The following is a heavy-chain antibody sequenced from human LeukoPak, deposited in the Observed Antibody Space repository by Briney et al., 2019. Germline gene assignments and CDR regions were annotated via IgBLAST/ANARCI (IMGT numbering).Heavy chain of an antibody. J-gene: IGHJ4*02. CDR1: GFTFGNAW. CDR3: DVATVNDY. V-gene: IGHV3-15*01. CDR2: IKSKTDGGTT. Sequence: GGSLRLSCAASGFTFGNAWMSWVRQAPGKGLEWVGRIKSKTDGGTTDYAAPVKSRFTISRDDSKNTLYLQMNSLKTEDTAVYTTDVATVNDYWGQGTLVTVSS. D-gene: IGHD5-12*01.